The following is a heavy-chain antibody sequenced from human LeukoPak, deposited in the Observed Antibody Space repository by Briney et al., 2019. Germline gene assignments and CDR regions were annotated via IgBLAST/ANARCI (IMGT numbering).Heavy chain of an antibody. CDR2: IKQDGSEK. CDR1: GFTFSAYW. D-gene: IGHD5-18*01. Sequence: QPGGSLRLSCAASGFTFSAYWMSWVRQAPGKGREWVANIKQDGSEKYYVDSVKGRFTISRDKDKNSLYLQMNSLRAEDTAVYYCARDRREYNYIYTDYWGQGTLVTVSS. J-gene: IGHJ4*02. V-gene: IGHV3-7*01. CDR3: ARDRREYNYIYTDY.